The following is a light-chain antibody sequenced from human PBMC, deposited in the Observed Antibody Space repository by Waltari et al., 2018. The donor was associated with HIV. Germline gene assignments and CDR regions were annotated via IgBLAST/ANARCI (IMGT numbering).Light chain of an antibody. CDR3: QQYSSDPLT. CDR2: KAS. J-gene: IGKJ4*01. V-gene: IGKV1-5*03. CDR1: QRISNW. Sequence: DIQMTQSLSTLSASVGDKIIITCRASQRISNWLAWFQQKPGKAPKLLIYKASNLESGVPSRFSGSGSGTEFTLTITGLQPDDFATYFCQQYSSDPLTFGRGTRVEVK.